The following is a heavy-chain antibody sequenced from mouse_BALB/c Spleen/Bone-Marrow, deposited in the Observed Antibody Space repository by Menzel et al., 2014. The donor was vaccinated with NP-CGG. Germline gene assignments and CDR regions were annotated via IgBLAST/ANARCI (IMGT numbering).Heavy chain of an antibody. J-gene: IGHJ2*01. CDR3: AYYRYDVNY. V-gene: IGHV1S41*01. CDR2: IAPGSGST. CDR1: GYTFTSYW. D-gene: IGHD2-14*01. Sequence: DLVKPGASVKLSCKASGYTFTSYWINWIKQRPGQGLEWIGRIAPGSGSTYYNDMFKGKAILTVDTSSSTAYIQLSSLSSEDSAVYFCAYYRYDVNYWGQGTTLTVSS.